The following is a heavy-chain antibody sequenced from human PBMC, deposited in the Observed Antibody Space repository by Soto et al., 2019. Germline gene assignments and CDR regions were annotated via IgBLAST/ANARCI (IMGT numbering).Heavy chain of an antibody. V-gene: IGHV3-23*01. D-gene: IGHD6-6*01. Sequence: GGSQILSCASSGFNFSSYSMIWVRQAPGKGLEWVSAISGSGGSTYYADPVKGRFTISRDNSKNTLYLQMNSLRAEDTAVYYCAKDQGDSRSSTLYYYYYYMDVWGKGTTVTVSS. CDR3: AKDQGDSRSSTLYYYYYYMDV. CDR1: GFNFSSYS. J-gene: IGHJ6*03. CDR2: ISGSGGST.